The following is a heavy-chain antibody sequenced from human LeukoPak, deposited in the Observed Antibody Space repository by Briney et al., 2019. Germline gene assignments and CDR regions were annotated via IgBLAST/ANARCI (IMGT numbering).Heavy chain of an antibody. CDR2: IKQDGSEK. CDR3: ARELVVGATISTDAFDI. J-gene: IGHJ3*02. V-gene: IGHV3-7*01. CDR1: RFTFSSYW. Sequence: GGSLRLSCAASRFTFSSYWMSWVRQAPGKGLEWVANIKQDGSEKYYVDSVKGRFTISRDNAKNSLYLQMNSLRAEDTAVYYCARELVVGATISTDAFDIWGQGTMVTVSS. D-gene: IGHD1-26*01.